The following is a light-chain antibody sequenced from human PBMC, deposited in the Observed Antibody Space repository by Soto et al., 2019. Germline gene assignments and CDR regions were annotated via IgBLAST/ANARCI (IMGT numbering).Light chain of an antibody. Sequence: SYELTQPPSVSASPGQTARITCSGDALPKKYAYWYQQKSGQAPVMVIYEDSKRPSGISESFSGSSSGTMATLTISGAQVEDEADFYCFSTDTSANHSVVFGGGTQLTVL. J-gene: IGLJ2*01. CDR2: EDS. CDR1: ALPKKY. CDR3: FSTDTSANHSVV. V-gene: IGLV3-10*01.